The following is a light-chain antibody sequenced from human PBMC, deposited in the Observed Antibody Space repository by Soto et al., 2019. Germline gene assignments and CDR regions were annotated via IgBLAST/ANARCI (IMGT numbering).Light chain of an antibody. Sequence: QSALTQPASVSESPGQSITISCTGTSSDVGAYNYVSWYQQYPGKAPKLMIYDVSNRPSGVSNRFSGSKSGNTASLTISGLRTEDEALYHCSSYTRSDTLAFGGGTKLTVL. CDR1: SSDVGAYNY. V-gene: IGLV2-14*01. CDR2: DVS. CDR3: SSYTRSDTLA. J-gene: IGLJ2*01.